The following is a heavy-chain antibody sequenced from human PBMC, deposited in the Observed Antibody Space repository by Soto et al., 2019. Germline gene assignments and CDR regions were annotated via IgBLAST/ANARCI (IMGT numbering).Heavy chain of an antibody. V-gene: IGHV3-21*01. CDR1: GFSFSSHA. J-gene: IGHJ6*02. Sequence: GGSLRLSCAASGFSFSSHAMHWVRQAPGKGLEWVSSISSSSSYIYYADSVKGRFTISRDNAKNSLYLQMNSLRAEDTAVYYCARDRGSWYYYYGMDVWGQGTTVTVSS. CDR3: ARDRGSWYYYYGMDV. CDR2: ISSSSSYI. D-gene: IGHD6-13*01.